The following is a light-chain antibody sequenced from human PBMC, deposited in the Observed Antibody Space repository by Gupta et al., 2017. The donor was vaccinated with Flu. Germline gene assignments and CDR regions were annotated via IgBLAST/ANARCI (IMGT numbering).Light chain of an antibody. J-gene: IGKJ2*01. CDR2: AAS. CDR1: QSISSY. V-gene: IGKV1-39*01. CDR3: QQSDSTPPYT. Sequence: DIQMTQSPSSLSASVGDRVTITCQASQSISSYLNWYQQKPGKAPKLLIYAASSLQSGVPSRFSGSGSGTEFTLTISSLQPEDFATYYCQQSDSTPPYTFGQGTKLEI.